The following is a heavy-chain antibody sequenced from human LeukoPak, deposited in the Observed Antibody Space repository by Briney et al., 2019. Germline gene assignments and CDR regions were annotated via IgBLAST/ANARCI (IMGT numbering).Heavy chain of an antibody. J-gene: IGHJ4*02. CDR1: GFTFSTYA. Sequence: GGSLRLSCAASGFTFSTYAITRVRQAPGKGLEWISTITSSGSTYYANSVKGRFTISRDNSNNTLSLQMNSLRAEDTAVFFYAKDWRDESKCPGDCLDSWGQGTLVTVSS. D-gene: IGHD2-21*02. CDR2: ITSSGST. CDR3: AKDWRDESKCPGDCLDS. V-gene: IGHV3-23*01.